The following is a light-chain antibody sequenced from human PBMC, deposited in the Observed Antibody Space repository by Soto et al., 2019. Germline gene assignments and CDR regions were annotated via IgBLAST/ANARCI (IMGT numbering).Light chain of an antibody. V-gene: IGLV2-14*01. CDR3: ISYSSGSTLYV. CDR1: TSDIGASNF. CDR2: EAT. Sequence: QSALTQPPSVSGSPGQSTTVSCTGTTSDIGASNFVSWYQHLPGRAPKVIIFEATNRPSGVSDRFSGSKAGITASLTISGLQADDEAEHFCISYSSGSTLYVFGTGTKVTVL. J-gene: IGLJ1*01.